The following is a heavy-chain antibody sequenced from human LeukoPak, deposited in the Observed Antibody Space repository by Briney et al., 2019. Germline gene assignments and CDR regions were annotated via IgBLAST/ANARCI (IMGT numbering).Heavy chain of an antibody. CDR2: ISGSGGNT. CDR1: GFSFGIYG. D-gene: IGHD3-16*01. CDR3: AKGGLRGGTYNDDF. V-gene: IGHV3-23*01. J-gene: IGHJ4*02. Sequence: GGSLRLSCEASGFSFGIYGMSWVRQAPGKGLEWVSGISGSGGNTYYAEALTGRFTVSRDNSKNTLYLQMNSLRAEDTALDYCAKGGLRGGTYNDDFWGQGTLSPSPQ.